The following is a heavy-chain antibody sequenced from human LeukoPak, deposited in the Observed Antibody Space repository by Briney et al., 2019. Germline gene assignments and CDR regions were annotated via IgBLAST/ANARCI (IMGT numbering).Heavy chain of an antibody. J-gene: IGHJ4*02. V-gene: IGHV3-53*01. D-gene: IGHD3-16*01. CDR3: ATGVVWGSSDY. CDR2: IYSGGST. CDR1: GFTVSSNY. Sequence: GGFLRLSCAASGFTVSSNYMSWVRQPPGKGLEWVSVIYSGGSTYYADSVKGRFTISRDNFKNTLYLQMNSLRADDTAVYYCATGVVWGSSDYWGQGTLVIVSS.